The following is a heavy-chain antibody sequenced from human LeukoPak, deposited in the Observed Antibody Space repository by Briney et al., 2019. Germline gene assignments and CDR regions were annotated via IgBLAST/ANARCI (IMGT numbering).Heavy chain of an antibody. D-gene: IGHD5-18*01. CDR2: IKQDGSEK. J-gene: IGHJ1*01. Sequence: PGGSLRLSCAASGFTFSSYWMSWVRQAPGKGLEWVANIKQDGSEKYYVDSVKGRFTISRDNAKNSLYLQMNSLRAEDTAVYYCARDAAMVKPTAEYFQHWGQGTLVTVPS. CDR3: ARDAAMVKPTAEYFQH. CDR1: GFTFSSYW. V-gene: IGHV3-7*01.